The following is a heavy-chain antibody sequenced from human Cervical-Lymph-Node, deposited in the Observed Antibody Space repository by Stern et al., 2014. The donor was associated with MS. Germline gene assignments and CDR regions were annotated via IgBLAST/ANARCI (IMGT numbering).Heavy chain of an antibody. CDR1: GFTFSSYS. D-gene: IGHD3-22*01. CDR3: ARDQGGKYYDSSGYYSDTFDI. V-gene: IGHV3-21*01. CDR2: ISSSSSYI. Sequence: EEQLVESGGGLVKPGGSLRLSWAASGFTFSSYSMNWVRQAPGKGLEWVSSISSSSSYIYYADSVKGRFTISRDNAKNSLYLQMNSLRAEDTAVYYCARDQGGKYYDSSGYYSDTFDIWGQGTMVTVSS. J-gene: IGHJ3*02.